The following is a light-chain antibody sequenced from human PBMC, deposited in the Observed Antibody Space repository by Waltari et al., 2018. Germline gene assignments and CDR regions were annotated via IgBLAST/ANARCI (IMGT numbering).Light chain of an antibody. CDR3: QSYTSSAV. Sequence: NFLLTQPHPVSESPGTTVIISCTRSGGSIVNNYVQWYQHRPGSAPSIVIYEDDQRPSGVPDRFSGSIDSSSNSASLTISGLKTEDEADYYCQSYTSSAVFGGGTKLTV. CDR1: GGSIVNNY. CDR2: EDD. J-gene: IGLJ3*02. V-gene: IGLV6-57*04.